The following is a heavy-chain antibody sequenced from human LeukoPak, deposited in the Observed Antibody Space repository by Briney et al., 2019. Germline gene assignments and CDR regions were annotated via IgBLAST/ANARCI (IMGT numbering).Heavy chain of an antibody. CDR1: GSSLHDLP. CDR3: ATRGSDFWSGFDH. V-gene: IGHV1-24*01. CDR2: FDPENAEI. J-gene: IGHJ4*02. D-gene: IGHD3-3*01. Sequence: ASVKVSCKLSGSSLHDLPIQWVRQAGTKGLEWMAGFDPENAEIVYAQKFQGRVTMTEDTSTDTAYLELTSLTSDDTALYYCATRGSDFWSGFDHWGQETQVTVSP.